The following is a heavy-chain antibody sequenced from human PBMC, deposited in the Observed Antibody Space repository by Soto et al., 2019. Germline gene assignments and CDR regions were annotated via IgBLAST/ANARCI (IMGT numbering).Heavy chain of an antibody. V-gene: IGHV3-21*01. J-gene: IGHJ6*02. CDR2: ISSSSAYI. CDR1: GFSIDIYS. Sequence: EDRLVESGGGLVKPGGSLRLSCAPSGFSIDIYSMNWVRQAPGKGLEWVSSISSSSAYIYYADSVRGRFTISRDNAKNSLSLQMNSMRAEDTAVYYCARDQWSLSLEYLAGMEVWGQGTTVIVSS. D-gene: IGHD2-2*01. CDR3: ARDQWSLSLEYLAGMEV.